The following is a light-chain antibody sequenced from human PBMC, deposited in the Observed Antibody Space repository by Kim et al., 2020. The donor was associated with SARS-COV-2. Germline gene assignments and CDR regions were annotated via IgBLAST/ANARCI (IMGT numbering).Light chain of an antibody. Sequence: ETASSACRAGQSLVQRDGNNYVEWYRQKPGQSPPLLIYLASNRAAGVPDRCSGSGSGTDVTLKISRVEAEDVGVYLCMQAEQTPYTFGQGTKLEI. CDR2: LAS. CDR1: QSLVQRDGNNY. J-gene: IGKJ2*01. V-gene: IGKV2-28*01. CDR3: MQAEQTPYT.